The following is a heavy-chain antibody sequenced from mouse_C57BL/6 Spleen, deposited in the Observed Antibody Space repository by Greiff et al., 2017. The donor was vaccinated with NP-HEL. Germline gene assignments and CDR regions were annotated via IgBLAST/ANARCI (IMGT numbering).Heavy chain of an antibody. J-gene: IGHJ4*01. V-gene: IGHV14-2*01. CDR1: GFNIKDYY. Sequence: EVQVVESGAELVKPGASVKLSCTASGFNIKDYYMHWVKQRTEQGLEWIGRIDPEDGETKYAPKFQGKATITADTSSNTAYLQLSSLTSEDTAVYYCASYDYDVDYYAMDYWGQGTSVTVSS. D-gene: IGHD2-4*01. CDR3: ASYDYDVDYYAMDY. CDR2: IDPEDGET.